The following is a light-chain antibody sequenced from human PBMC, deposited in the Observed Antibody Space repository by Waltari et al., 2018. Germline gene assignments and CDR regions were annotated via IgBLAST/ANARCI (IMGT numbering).Light chain of an antibody. CDR1: QSISSY. J-gene: IGKJ2*01. CDR2: AAS. Sequence: DIQMTQSPSSLSASVGDRVTITCRASQSISSYLNWYQQKPGKAPKLLIYAASSLQSGVPSRFSGSGSGTDFTLTISSLQPEDFATDYCQQSYSTPPETFGQGTKLEIK. CDR3: QQSYSTPPET. V-gene: IGKV1-39*01.